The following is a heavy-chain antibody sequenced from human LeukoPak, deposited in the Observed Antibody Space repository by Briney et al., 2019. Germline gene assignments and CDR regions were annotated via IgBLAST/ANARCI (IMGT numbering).Heavy chain of an antibody. CDR2: INPNSGGT. D-gene: IGHD5-18*01. CDR3: AREGYSYGQTKYYYYGMDV. CDR1: GYTFTGYY. V-gene: IGHV1-2*02. Sequence: ASVKISCKASGYTFTGYYMHWVRQAPGQGLEWMGWINPNSGGTNYAQKFQGRVTITRDTSISTAYMELSRLRSDDTAVYYCAREGYSYGQTKYYYYGMDVWGQGTTVTVSS. J-gene: IGHJ6*02.